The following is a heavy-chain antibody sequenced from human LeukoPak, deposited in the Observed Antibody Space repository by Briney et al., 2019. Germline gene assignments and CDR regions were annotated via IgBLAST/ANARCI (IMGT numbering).Heavy chain of an antibody. CDR2: IWYDGSNK. CDR3: AREGASYGDYESWFDP. V-gene: IGHV3-33*01. Sequence: PGGSLRLSCAASGFTFSSYGMHWVRQAPGKGLEWVAVIWYDGSNKYYADSVKGRFTISRDNSKNTLYLQMNSLRAEDTAVYYCAREGASYGDYESWFDPWGQGTLVTVSS. J-gene: IGHJ5*02. D-gene: IGHD4-17*01. CDR1: GFTFSSYG.